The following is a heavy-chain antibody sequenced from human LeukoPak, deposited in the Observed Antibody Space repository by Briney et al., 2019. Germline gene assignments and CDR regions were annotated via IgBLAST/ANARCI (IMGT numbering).Heavy chain of an antibody. Sequence: GGSLTLSCAASGFTFSSYSMNWVRQAPGKGLEWVSSINSDSRLMYYPESVKGRFTISRDNARNSLYLQMNRLRAEDTAVYYCMRDLFDDYSLDFWGQGALVTVSS. V-gene: IGHV3-21*01. CDR1: GFTFSSYS. J-gene: IGHJ4*02. D-gene: IGHD3-16*01. CDR3: MRDLFDDYSLDF. CDR2: INSDSRLM.